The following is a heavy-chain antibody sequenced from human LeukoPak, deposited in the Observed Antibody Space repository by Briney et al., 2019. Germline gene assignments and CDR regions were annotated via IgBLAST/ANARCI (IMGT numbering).Heavy chain of an antibody. CDR1: GGTFSSYA. Sequence: ASVKVSCKASGGTFSSYAISWVRQAPGQGLEWMGGIIPIFGTANYAQKFQGRVTITTDESTSTAYMELSSLRSEDTAVYYCATHRDGYNFYFDYWGQGTLVTVSS. D-gene: IGHD5-24*01. CDR2: IIPIFGTA. CDR3: ATHRDGYNFYFDY. J-gene: IGHJ4*02. V-gene: IGHV1-69*05.